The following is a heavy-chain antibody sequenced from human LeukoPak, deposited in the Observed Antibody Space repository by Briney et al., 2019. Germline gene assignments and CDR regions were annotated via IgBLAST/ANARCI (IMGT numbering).Heavy chain of an antibody. CDR3: ARVQGGKWDFDF. V-gene: IGHV3-48*01. D-gene: IGHD2-8*01. CDR2: IRSDSTII. J-gene: IGHJ4*02. Sequence: PGGSLRLSCAASGFAFNTYSMNWVRQAPGKGLEWVSYIRSDSTIINYAESVKGRFTISRDNAKNSLYLQMNSLRAEDTAVYFCARVQGGKWDFDFWGQGTLVTVSS. CDR1: GFAFNTYS.